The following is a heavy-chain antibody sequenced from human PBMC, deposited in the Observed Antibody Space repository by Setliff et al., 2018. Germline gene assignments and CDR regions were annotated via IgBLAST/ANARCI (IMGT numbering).Heavy chain of an antibody. V-gene: IGHV3-11*04. CDR3: ARDGVYYAMDV. CDR1: GFSFSGPY. Sequence: PGGSLRLSCAASGFSFSGPYMSWVRRAPGKGLEWVSKISGSGTTIYYADSVRGRFTISRDNAKNSLFLQMNSLRVEDTAVYYCARDGVYYAMDVWGQGTTVTVSS. D-gene: IGHD1-20*01. CDR2: ISGSGTTI. J-gene: IGHJ6*02.